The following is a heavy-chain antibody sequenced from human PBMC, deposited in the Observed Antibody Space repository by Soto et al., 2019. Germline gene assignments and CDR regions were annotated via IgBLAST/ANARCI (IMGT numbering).Heavy chain of an antibody. V-gene: IGHV3-74*01. CDR2: MNSDGSST. J-gene: IGHJ4*02. CDR1: GFTFGNPW. D-gene: IGHD6-25*01. CDR3: AAAEVDY. Sequence: GGSLRLSCAVSGFTFGNPWMHWVRQAPGEGLEWVSRMNSDGSSTNYADSVKGRFTVSRDNAKNTLYLQMNSLRAEHTAVYYCAAAEVDYGGPGTVVTVS.